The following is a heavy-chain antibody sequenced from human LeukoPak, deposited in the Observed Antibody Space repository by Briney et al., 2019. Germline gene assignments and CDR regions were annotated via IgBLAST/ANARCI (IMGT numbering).Heavy chain of an antibody. CDR1: GFTFSSYA. D-gene: IGHD1-14*01. J-gene: IGHJ5*02. Sequence: GGSLRLSCAASGFTFSSYAMSWVRQAPGKGLEWVSAISGSGGSTYYADSVKGRFTISRDNSKNTLYLQMNSLRAEDTAVYYCARDNRDPRLSDTWYLGVNWFDPWGQGTQVTVFS. CDR2: ISGSGGST. CDR3: ARDNRDPRLSDTWYLGVNWFDP. V-gene: IGHV3-23*01.